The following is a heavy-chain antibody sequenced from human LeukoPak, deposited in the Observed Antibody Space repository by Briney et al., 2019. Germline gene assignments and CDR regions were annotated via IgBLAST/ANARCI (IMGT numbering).Heavy chain of an antibody. CDR3: AKDKERAMVRVFDY. V-gene: IGHV3-43*02. D-gene: IGHD5-18*01. Sequence: PGGSLRLSCAASGFTFDDYAMHWVRQAPGKGLEWVSFISGDGGSTYYADSVKGRFTISRDNSKNSLYLQMNSLRTEDTALYYCAKDKERAMVRVFDYWGQGSLVTVCS. CDR1: GFTFDDYA. J-gene: IGHJ4*02. CDR2: ISGDGGST.